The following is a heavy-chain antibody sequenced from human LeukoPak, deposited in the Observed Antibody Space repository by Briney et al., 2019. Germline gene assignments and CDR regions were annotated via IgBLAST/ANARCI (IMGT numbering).Heavy chain of an antibody. Sequence: GGSLRLSSAASGFTLSSNYMNWVRQAPGKGLEWVSVIYSGGSTYYADSVRGRFTISRDDSKNTLYLQMNSLRAEDTAVYYCAKDVWELNASWGQGTLVTVSS. D-gene: IGHD1-26*01. CDR1: GFTLSSNY. CDR2: IYSGGST. V-gene: IGHV3-53*01. CDR3: AKDVWELNAS. J-gene: IGHJ1*01.